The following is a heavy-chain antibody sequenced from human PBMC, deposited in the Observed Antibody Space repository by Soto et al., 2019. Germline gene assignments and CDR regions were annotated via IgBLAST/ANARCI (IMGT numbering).Heavy chain of an antibody. CDR1: GYTFTSYD. CDR2: MNPNSGNT. CDR3: ARGHRYDFWSGYPYYYYYYMDV. Sequence: ASVKVSCKASGYTFTSYDINWVRQATGQGLEWMGWMNPNSGNTGYAQKFQGRVTMTRNTSISTAYMELSSLRSEDTAVYYCARGHRYDFWSGYPYYYYYYMDVWGKGTTVTVSS. D-gene: IGHD3-3*01. J-gene: IGHJ6*03. V-gene: IGHV1-8*01.